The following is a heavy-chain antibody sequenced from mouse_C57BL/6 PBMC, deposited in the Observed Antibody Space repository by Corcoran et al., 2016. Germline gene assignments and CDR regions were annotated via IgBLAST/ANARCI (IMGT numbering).Heavy chain of an antibody. V-gene: IGHV1-19*01. D-gene: IGHD1-1*01. J-gene: IGHJ2*01. CDR2: INPYNGGT. Sequence: EVQLQQSGPVLVKPGASVKMSCKASGYTFTDYYMNWVKQSHGKSLEWIGVINPYNGGTSYNQKFKGKATLTVDKSSSTAYMELNSLTSEDSAVYYCARSYYYGSYYFDYWGQGTTLTVSS. CDR1: GYTFTDYY. CDR3: ARSYYYGSYYFDY.